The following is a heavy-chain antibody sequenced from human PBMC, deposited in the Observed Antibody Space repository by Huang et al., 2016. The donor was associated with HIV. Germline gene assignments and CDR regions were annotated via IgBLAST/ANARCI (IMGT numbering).Heavy chain of an antibody. J-gene: IGHJ4*02. V-gene: IGHV1-69*01. D-gene: IGHD3-22*01. Sequence: QVQLVQSGAEVKKPGSSVKVSCKASGGTFSSYGISWVRQAPGQGLEWMGGIIPIFGTANYAQKFQGRVTITADESTSTAYMELSSLRSEDTAVYYCARVESRRYYDSSGYYYWGQGTLVTVSS. CDR3: ARVESRRYYDSSGYYY. CDR2: IIPIFGTA. CDR1: GGTFSSYG.